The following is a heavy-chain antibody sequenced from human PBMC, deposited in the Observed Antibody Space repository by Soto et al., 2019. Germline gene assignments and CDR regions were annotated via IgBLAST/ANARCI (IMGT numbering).Heavy chain of an antibody. V-gene: IGHV3-23*01. Sequence: EVQLLESGGALVQPGGSLRLSCAASGFTFSSYGMSWVRHVSGKGLEWVSAVSGSGRHTYYAESVKGRFTISRDNSKNTLYLQINSLRAEDTAVYLCAKDRRVLGGVAGMLDFWGQGTLVTVSS. CDR1: GFTFSSYG. CDR2: VSGSGRHT. D-gene: IGHD6-19*01. CDR3: AKDRRVLGGVAGMLDF. J-gene: IGHJ4*02.